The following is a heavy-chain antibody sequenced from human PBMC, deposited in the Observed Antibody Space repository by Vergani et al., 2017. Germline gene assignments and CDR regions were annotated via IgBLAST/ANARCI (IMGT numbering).Heavy chain of an antibody. Sequence: VQLLQSGGGLVQPGGSLRLSCAASGFTFSTYGMHWVRQAPGKGLEWVAFIQKDGIDKFYADSVRGRFTISRDISKNTLYLEMNSLSAEDTALYHCVKDHPVFDEWGRGTLVSVS. CDR3: VKDHPVFDE. V-gene: IGHV3-30*02. J-gene: IGHJ4*02. CDR2: IQKDGIDK. CDR1: GFTFSTYG.